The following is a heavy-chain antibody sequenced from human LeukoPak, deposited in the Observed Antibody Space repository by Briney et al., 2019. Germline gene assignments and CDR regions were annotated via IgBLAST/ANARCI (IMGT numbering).Heavy chain of an antibody. D-gene: IGHD2-2*01. Sequence: PSETLSLTCTVSGGSISSYYWSWIRQPPGKGLEWIGYIYYSGSTNYNPSLKSRVTISVDTSKNQFSLKLSSVTAADTAVYYCARYCSSTSCYADTYDAFDIWGQGTMVTVSS. CDR1: GGSISSYY. CDR2: IYYSGST. CDR3: ARYCSSTSCYADTYDAFDI. J-gene: IGHJ3*02. V-gene: IGHV4-59*08.